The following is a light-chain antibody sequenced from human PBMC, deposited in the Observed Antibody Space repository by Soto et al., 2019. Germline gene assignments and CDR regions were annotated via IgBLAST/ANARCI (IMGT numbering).Light chain of an antibody. CDR2: SHN. J-gene: IGLJ2*01. Sequence: QAVVTQPPSVSGTPGQRVTISCSGSNSNIGSITVNWYLQRPGTAPNLLVYSHNLRPSGVPDRFSGSKSGTSASLTISGLQSEDEGDYYCSAWDDSRHTVLFGGGTKLTVL. CDR3: SAWDDSRHTVL. V-gene: IGLV1-44*01. CDR1: NSNIGSIT.